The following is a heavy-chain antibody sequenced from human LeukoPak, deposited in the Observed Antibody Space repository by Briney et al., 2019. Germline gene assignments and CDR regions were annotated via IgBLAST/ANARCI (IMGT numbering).Heavy chain of an antibody. V-gene: IGHV4-59*08. J-gene: IGHJ5*02. CDR2: IYYSGST. D-gene: IGHD5-18*01. CDR1: GGSISSYY. CDR3: ARQTARARFDP. Sequence: SETLSLTCTVSGGSISSYYWSWIRQPPGKGLEWIGYIYYSGSTNYNPSLKSRVTISVDTSKNQFSLKLSSVTAADTAVYYCARQTARARFDPWGQGTLVTVSS.